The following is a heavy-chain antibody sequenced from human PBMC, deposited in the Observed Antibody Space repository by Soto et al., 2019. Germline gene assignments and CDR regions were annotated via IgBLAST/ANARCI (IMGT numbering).Heavy chain of an antibody. J-gene: IGHJ3*01. CDR2: ISHSGTS. CDR3: ARVVLSITRGAFDA. V-gene: IGHV4-4*02. Sequence: QVQLQESGPGLVKPSGTLSLTCAVSGGSISSSHWWTWVRQSPGKGLEYIGEISHSGTSNSNPSLNSRVTLSVDRSKNHFSLTLTSVTAADPAVYYCARVVLSITRGAFDAWGQGTPVIVSS. D-gene: IGHD1-20*01. CDR1: GGSISSSHW.